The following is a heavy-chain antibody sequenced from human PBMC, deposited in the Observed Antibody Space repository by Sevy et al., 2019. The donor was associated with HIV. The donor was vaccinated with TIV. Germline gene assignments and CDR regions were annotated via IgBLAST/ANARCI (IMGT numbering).Heavy chain of an antibody. CDR1: GFAFYDYS. J-gene: IGHJ4*02. CDR3: AREGCTRPHDY. CDR2: LSFGCGKM. V-gene: IGHV3-23*01. Sequence: GGSLRLSYAASGFAFYDYSMSWIRQAPGKGLEWVATLSFGCGKMNYADSVKGRFTISRDNSKNSFYLQMDNLRVEDTALYYCAREGCTRPHDYWGQGTRVTVSS. D-gene: IGHD2-8*01.